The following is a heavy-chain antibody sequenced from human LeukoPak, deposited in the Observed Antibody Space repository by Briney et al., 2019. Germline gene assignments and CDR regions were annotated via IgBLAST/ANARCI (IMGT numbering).Heavy chain of an antibody. CDR3: ARLGYSSGNWFDP. Sequence: SETLSLTCTVSGGSISSSSYYWGWIRQPPGQGLEWIGSIYFRGSTYSNPSLKSRVTISVDTYKNQFSLKLSSVTAADTAVYFCARLGYSSGNWFDPWGQGTLVTVSS. CDR2: IYFRGST. CDR1: GGSISSSSYY. V-gene: IGHV4-39*01. J-gene: IGHJ5*02. D-gene: IGHD6-19*01.